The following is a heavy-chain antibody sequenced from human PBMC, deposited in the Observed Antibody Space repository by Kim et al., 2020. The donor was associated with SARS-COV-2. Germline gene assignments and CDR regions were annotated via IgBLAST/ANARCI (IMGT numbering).Heavy chain of an antibody. CDR1: GFTFSSYA. CDR2: ISYDGSNK. CDR3: ARDLFDHDRGGVKGL. V-gene: IGHV3-30*04. Sequence: GGSLRLSCAASGFTFSSYAMHWVRQAPGKGLEWVAVISYDGSNKYYADSVKGRFTISRDNSKNTLYLQMNSLRAEDTAVYYCARDLFDHDRGGVKGLWGQGTLVTVAS. J-gene: IGHJ4*02. D-gene: IGHD2-15*01.